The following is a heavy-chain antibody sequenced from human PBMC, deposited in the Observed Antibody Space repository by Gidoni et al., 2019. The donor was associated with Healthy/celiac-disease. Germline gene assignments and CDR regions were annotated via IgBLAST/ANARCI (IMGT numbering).Heavy chain of an antibody. CDR1: GLTFSSYA. Sequence: VQPGRSLRLSCAASGLTFSSYAMHWVRQAPGKGLEWVALISYDGSNKYYADSVKGRFTISRDNSKNTLYLQMNSLRAEDTAVYYCAREPAAINYYYGMDVWGQGTTVTVSS. J-gene: IGHJ6*02. CDR2: ISYDGSNK. D-gene: IGHD2-2*02. V-gene: IGHV3-30-3*01. CDR3: AREPAAINYYYGMDV.